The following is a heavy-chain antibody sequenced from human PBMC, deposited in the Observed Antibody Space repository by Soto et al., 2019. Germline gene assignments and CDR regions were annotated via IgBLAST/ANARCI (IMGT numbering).Heavy chain of an antibody. J-gene: IGHJ5*02. D-gene: IGHD3-22*01. V-gene: IGHV4-34*01. CDR1: GGSFSVYY. CDR2: INHSGST. Sequence: SDTMSLTCAVYGGSFSVYYWSWIRQPPGKGLEWIGEINHSGSTNYNPSLKSRVTISVDTSKNQFSLKLSSVTAADTAVYYCARGPITTNPRFDPWGQGTLVTVSS. CDR3: ARGPITTNPRFDP.